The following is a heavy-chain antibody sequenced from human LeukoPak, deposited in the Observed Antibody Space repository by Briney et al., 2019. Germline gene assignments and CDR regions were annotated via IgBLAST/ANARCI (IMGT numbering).Heavy chain of an antibody. J-gene: IGHJ4*02. CDR3: ARDTRQTSVTNFDS. CDR1: GFTFSSYA. V-gene: IGHV3-21*06. CDR2: ISSGGNYK. D-gene: IGHD4-17*01. Sequence: PGESLRLSCATSGFTFSSYAMDWVRQAPGKGLEWVSSISSGGNYKYYGDSVWGRFTISRGDAKNSLYLEMNSLRAEDTAVYYCARDTRQTSVTNFDSWGQGTLVIVS.